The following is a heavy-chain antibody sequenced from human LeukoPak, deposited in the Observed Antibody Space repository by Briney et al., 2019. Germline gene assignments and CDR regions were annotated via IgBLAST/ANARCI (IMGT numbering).Heavy chain of an antibody. Sequence: PSETLSLTCTVSGGSISSYYWSWIRQPPGKGLEWIGYIYYSGSTNYNPSLKSRVTISVDTSKNQFSLKLSSVTAADTAVYYCARSYQVDYGDYGPFDYWGQGTLVTVSS. V-gene: IGHV4-59*01. CDR3: ARSYQVDYGDYGPFDY. CDR2: IYYSGST. D-gene: IGHD4-17*01. CDR1: GGSISSYY. J-gene: IGHJ4*02.